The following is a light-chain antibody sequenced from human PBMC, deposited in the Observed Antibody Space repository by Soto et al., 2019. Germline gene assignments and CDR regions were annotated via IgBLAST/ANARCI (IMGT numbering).Light chain of an antibody. J-gene: IGKJ1*01. V-gene: IGKV3-11*01. CDR3: QQRSNWPGT. CDR1: QSVSSY. CDR2: DAS. Sequence: EIVLTQSPATLPLSPGEIATLSCRASQSVSSYLAWYQQKPGQAPRLLIYDASNRATVIPARFSGSGSGTDFTLTISSLEPEDFAVYYCQQRSNWPGTFGQGTKVEIK.